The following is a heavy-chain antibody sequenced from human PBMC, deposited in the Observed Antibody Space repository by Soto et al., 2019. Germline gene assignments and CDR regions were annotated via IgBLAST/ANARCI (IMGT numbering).Heavy chain of an antibody. V-gene: IGHV4-59*01. CDR1: GGSISSYY. Sequence: SETLSLTCTVSGGSISSYYWSWIRQPPGKGLEWIGYIYYSGSTNYNPSLKSRVTISVDTSKNQFSLKLSSVTAADTAVYYCAGVHLGYYDSSGPFDYWGQGTLVTVSS. D-gene: IGHD3-22*01. CDR2: IYYSGST. J-gene: IGHJ4*02. CDR3: AGVHLGYYDSSGPFDY.